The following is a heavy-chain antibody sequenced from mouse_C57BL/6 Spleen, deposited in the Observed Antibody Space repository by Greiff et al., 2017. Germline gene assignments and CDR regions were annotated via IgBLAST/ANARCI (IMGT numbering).Heavy chain of an antibody. CDR1: GYTFTGYW. D-gene: IGHD2-5*01. CDR2: ILPGSGST. CDR3: SRCGALYSNRYFGV. J-gene: IGHJ1*03. V-gene: IGHV1-9*01. Sequence: VQLQQSGAELMKPGASVKISCKATGYTFTGYWIEWVKQRPGHGLEWIGEILPGSGSTNYNEKFKSKATFTADTSSNTAYIQLSSLTAEDSAIYYGSRCGALYSNRYFGVWGTGTTVTVSS.